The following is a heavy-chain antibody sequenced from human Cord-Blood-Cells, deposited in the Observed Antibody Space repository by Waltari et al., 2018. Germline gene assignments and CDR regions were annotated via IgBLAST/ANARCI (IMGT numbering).Heavy chain of an antibody. V-gene: IGHV4-39*01. CDR2: ISYSWST. Sequence: QLQLQESGPGLVKPSETLSLTCTVSGGSISSSSYYWGWIHQPPGKGLEWIGSISYSWSTYYNPSLTSRVTISVDTSKNQFSLKLSSVTAADTAVYYCARQASDGDFDYWGQGTLVTVSS. CDR1: GGSISSSSYY. J-gene: IGHJ4*02. CDR3: ARQASDGDFDY. D-gene: IGHD3-10*01.